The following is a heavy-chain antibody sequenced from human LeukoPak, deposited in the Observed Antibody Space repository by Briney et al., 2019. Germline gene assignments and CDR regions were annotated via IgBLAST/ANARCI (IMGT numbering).Heavy chain of an antibody. J-gene: IGHJ4*02. V-gene: IGHV1-2*02. CDR1: GYTFTGYY. CDR3: ARDLYGGTSATFDY. D-gene: IGHD4-23*01. Sequence: ASVKVSCKASGYTFTGYYMHWVRQAPGQGLEWMGWINPNSGGTYYAQKFQGRATMTSDTSISSAYMELSRLRSDDRAVYYCARDLYGGTSATFDYWGQGTLVTVSS. CDR2: INPNSGGT.